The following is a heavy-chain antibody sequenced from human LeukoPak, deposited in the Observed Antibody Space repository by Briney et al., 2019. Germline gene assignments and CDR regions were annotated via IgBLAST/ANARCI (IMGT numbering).Heavy chain of an antibody. Sequence: GGSLRLSCAASKFNFAMSWVRQTADKRLEWVSAISGSGDATFYTDSVKGRFTISRDNSKNTLYLQMVSLRAEDMAVYYCARAYCSITNCPFDYWGQGALVTVSS. J-gene: IGHJ4*02. CDR3: ARAYCSITNCPFDY. V-gene: IGHV3-23*01. CDR1: KFNFA. CDR2: ISGSGDAT. D-gene: IGHD2-2*01.